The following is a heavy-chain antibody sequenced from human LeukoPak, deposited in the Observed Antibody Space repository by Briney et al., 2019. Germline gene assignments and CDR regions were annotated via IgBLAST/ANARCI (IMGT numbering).Heavy chain of an antibody. CDR3: ARVLRYCSGGNCYSGGLGYMDV. V-gene: IGHV3-48*04. CDR1: GFTFSSYS. D-gene: IGHD2-15*01. Sequence: GGSLRLSCAASGFTFSSYSMNWVRQAPGKGLEWVSYISSSSSTIYYADSVKGRFTISRDNAKNSLFLQMNSLRAEDTAVYYCARVLRYCSGGNCYSGGLGYMDVWGKGTTVTVSS. CDR2: ISSSSSTI. J-gene: IGHJ6*03.